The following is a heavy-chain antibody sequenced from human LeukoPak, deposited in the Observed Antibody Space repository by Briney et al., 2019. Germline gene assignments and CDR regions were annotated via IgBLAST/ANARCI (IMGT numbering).Heavy chain of an antibody. J-gene: IGHJ4*02. V-gene: IGHV1-69*13. Sequence: SVKVSCTASGGTFSSYAISWVRQAPGQGLEWMGGISPIFGTANYAQKFQGRVTITADESTSTAYMELSSLTSEHTAVHYCPRTDHPPSGLILFDYWGQGTLVTVSS. CDR1: GGTFSSYA. CDR2: ISPIFGTA. CDR3: PRTDHPPSGLILFDY.